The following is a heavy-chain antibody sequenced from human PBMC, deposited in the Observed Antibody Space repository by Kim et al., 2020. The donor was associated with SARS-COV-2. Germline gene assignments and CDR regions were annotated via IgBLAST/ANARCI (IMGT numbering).Heavy chain of an antibody. D-gene: IGHD2-15*01. CDR1: GGSISSSSYY. CDR3: AGGYCSGGSCYYYYYYGMDV. Sequence: SETLSLTCTVSGGSISSSSYYWGWIRQPPGKGLEWIGSIYYSGSTYYNPSLKSRVTISVDTSKNQFSLKLSSVTAADTAVYYCAGGYCSGGSCYYYYYYGMDVWGQGTTVTVSS. V-gene: IGHV4-39*01. J-gene: IGHJ6*02. CDR2: IYYSGST.